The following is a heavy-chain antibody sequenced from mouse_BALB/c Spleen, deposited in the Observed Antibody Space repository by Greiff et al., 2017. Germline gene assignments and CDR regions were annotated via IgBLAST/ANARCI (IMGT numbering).Heavy chain of an antibody. Sequence: EVQLQQSGPELVKPGASVKISCKASGYSFTGYFMNWVKQSHGKSLEWIGRINPYNGDTFYNQKFKGKATLTADKSSNTAYMQLSSLTSEDSAVYFCARRGYGNYRFAYWGQGTLVTVSA. CDR3: ARRGYGNYRFAY. CDR1: GYSFTGYF. V-gene: IGHV1-20*01. CDR2: INPYNGDT. D-gene: IGHD2-1*01. J-gene: IGHJ3*01.